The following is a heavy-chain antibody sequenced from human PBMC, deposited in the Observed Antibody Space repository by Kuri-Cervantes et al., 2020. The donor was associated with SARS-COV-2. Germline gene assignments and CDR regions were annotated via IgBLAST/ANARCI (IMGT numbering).Heavy chain of an antibody. Sequence: LSLTCAASGFTFSSYSMNWVRQAPGKGLEWVSYISSSSSTIYYADSVKGRFTISRDNAKNSLYLQMNSLRAEGTAVYYCARDGPAGGIAAAGTQPAEYFQHWGQGTLVTVSS. CDR3: ARDGPAGGIAAAGTQPAEYFQH. CDR2: ISSSSSTI. V-gene: IGHV3-48*01. CDR1: GFTFSSYS. D-gene: IGHD6-13*01. J-gene: IGHJ1*01.